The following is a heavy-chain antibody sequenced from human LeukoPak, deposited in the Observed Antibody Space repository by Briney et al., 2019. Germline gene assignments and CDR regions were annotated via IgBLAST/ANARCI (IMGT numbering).Heavy chain of an antibody. CDR2: INPSGGST. Sequence: ASVKVSCKASGYTFTSYYMHWVRQAPGQGLEWMGIINPSGGSTSYAQKFQGRVTMTRDMSTSTVYMELSRLTSDDTAVYYCAREMSPTDPFFDYWGQGTSVTVSS. V-gene: IGHV1-46*01. CDR3: AREMSPTDPFFDY. CDR1: GYTFTSYY. J-gene: IGHJ4*02.